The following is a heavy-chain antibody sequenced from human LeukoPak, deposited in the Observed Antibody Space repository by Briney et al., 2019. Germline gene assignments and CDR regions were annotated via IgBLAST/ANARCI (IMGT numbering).Heavy chain of an antibody. D-gene: IGHD3-22*01. CDR3: AKDGGPYDSSGYFDY. CDR1: GFTFSSYG. V-gene: IGHV3-30*02. J-gene: IGHJ4*02. Sequence: GGSLRLSCAASGFTFSSYGMHWVRQAPGKGLEWVAFIRYDGSNKYYADSVKGRFTISRDNSKNTLYLQMNSLRAEDTAVYYCAKDGGPYDSSGYFDYWGQGTLVTVSS. CDR2: IRYDGSNK.